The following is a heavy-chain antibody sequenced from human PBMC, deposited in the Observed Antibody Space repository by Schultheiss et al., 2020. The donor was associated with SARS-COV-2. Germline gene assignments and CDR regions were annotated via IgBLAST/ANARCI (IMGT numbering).Heavy chain of an antibody. J-gene: IGHJ4*02. CDR3: ARGGRGGYSYGYFDY. D-gene: IGHD5-18*01. Sequence: SETLSLTCTVSGGSISSSSYYWGWIRQPPGKGLEWIGSIYYSGSTYYNPSLKSRVTISVDTSKNQFSLKLSSVTAADTAVYYCARGGRGGYSYGYFDYWGQGTLVTVSS. CDR2: IYYSGST. V-gene: IGHV4-39*01. CDR1: GGSISSSSYY.